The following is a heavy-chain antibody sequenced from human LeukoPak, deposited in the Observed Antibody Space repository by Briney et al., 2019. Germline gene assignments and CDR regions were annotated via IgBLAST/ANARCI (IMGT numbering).Heavy chain of an antibody. CDR3: ARGLGLRLGELSPMY. CDR2: ISAYNGKT. CDR1: GYTFSRYG. D-gene: IGHD3-16*02. Sequence: ASVKVSCKASGYTFSRYGISSVRHAPRQRLERMGWISAYNGKTNYAQKLQGGVTMTTDTSTSPAYVELGSLGSDDTAVYYCARGLGLRLGELSPMYWGQGTVVTVSS. V-gene: IGHV1-18*01. J-gene: IGHJ4*02.